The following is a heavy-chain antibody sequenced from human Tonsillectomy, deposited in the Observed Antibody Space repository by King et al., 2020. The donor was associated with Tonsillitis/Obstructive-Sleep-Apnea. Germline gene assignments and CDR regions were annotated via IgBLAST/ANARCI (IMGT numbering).Heavy chain of an antibody. CDR3: GRESGYSSTRRYPTFFEY. D-gene: IGHD2-2*01. CDR2: IKQDGSEK. CDR1: GFTFSGYW. Sequence: VQLVESGGGLVQPGGSLRLSCAASGFTFSGYWMSWVRQAPGKGLEWVANIKQDGSEKYYVDSVKGRFTISRDNAKNSLYLQMNSLRAEDTAVYYCGRESGYSSTRRYPTFFEYWGPGTLVTVPS. V-gene: IGHV3-7*04. J-gene: IGHJ4*02.